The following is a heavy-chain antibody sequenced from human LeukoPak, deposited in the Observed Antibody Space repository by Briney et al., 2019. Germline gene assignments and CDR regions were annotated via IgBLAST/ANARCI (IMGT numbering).Heavy chain of an antibody. CDR1: GFTFSSYW. CDR2: IKQDGSEK. V-gene: IGHV3-7*01. J-gene: IGHJ4*02. D-gene: IGHD1-1*01. Sequence: QTGGSLRLSCAASGFTFSSYWMSWVRQAPGKGLEWVANIKQDGSEKYYVDSVKGRFTISRDNAKNSLYLQMNSLRAEDTAVYYCARGPRYNWNDVGVFDYWGQGTLVTVSS. CDR3: ARGPRYNWNDVGVFDY.